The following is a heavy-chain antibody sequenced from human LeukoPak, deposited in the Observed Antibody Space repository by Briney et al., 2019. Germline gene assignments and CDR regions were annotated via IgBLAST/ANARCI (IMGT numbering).Heavy chain of an antibody. CDR3: GRLSGYYDSTAGYFDS. D-gene: IGHD3-22*01. J-gene: IGHJ4*03. CDR2: IYPGDFDT. CDR1: GYSFPSYW. Sequence: GESLRISCQGSGYSFPSYWIGWVRQMPGKGLEWMGIIYPGDFDTRYSPSFQGQVTISADKSINTAYLQWSSLQASDTAIHYCGRLSGYYDSTAGYFDSWGQGTLLTVSS. V-gene: IGHV5-51*01.